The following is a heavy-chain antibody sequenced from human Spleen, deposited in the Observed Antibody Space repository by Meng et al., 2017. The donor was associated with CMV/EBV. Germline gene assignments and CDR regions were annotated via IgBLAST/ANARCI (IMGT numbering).Heavy chain of an antibody. V-gene: IGHV1-2*02. D-gene: IGHD3-10*01. CDR3: ARDIALVRGVIVSRGIDY. Sequence: FAAYYLHWMRQAPGQGLEWLGWINPTTGDTNYAQKFQDRVTMTRDTSISTAYMGMSRLTPDDTAVYFCARDIALVRGVIVSRGIDYWGQGTLVTVSS. CDR2: INPTTGDT. CDR1: FAAYY. J-gene: IGHJ4*02.